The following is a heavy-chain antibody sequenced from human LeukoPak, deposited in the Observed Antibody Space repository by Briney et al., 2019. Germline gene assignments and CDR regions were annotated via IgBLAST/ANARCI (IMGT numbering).Heavy chain of an antibody. CDR2: IKKDGSEK. V-gene: IGHV3-7*01. Sequence: GGSLRLSCAASGFTFSSNWMSWVRQAPGKGLEWVANIKKDGSEKYYVDSVKGRFTISRDNAKNSVYLQMNSLRVEDTAVYYCAPYYYGSGTSLGYWGRGTLVTVSS. D-gene: IGHD3-10*01. CDR1: GFTFSSNW. J-gene: IGHJ4*02. CDR3: APYYYGSGTSLGY.